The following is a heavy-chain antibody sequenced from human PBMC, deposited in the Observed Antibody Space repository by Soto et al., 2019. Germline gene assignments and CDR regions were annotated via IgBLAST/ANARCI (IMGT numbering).Heavy chain of an antibody. CDR1: GFSFSNYA. CDR2: ITNDARNK. CDR3: ARKDDYSGSGTPFDY. V-gene: IGHV3-30-3*01. D-gene: IGHD3-10*01. J-gene: IGHJ4*02. Sequence: PGGSLRLSCAASGFSFSNYAMHWVRQAPGKGLEWVAAITNDARNKNYADSVKGRFTISRDNSKTTLDLQMNSLRTEDTALYYCARKDDYSGSGTPFDYWGQGTLVTVSS.